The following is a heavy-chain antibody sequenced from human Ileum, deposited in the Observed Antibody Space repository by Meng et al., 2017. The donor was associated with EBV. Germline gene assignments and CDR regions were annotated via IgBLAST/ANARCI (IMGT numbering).Heavy chain of an antibody. J-gene: IGHJ4*02. CDR1: GGSVSSGSYY. CDR3: ARWPRSITATGGIEH. V-gene: IGHV4-61*01. D-gene: IGHD3-10*01. CDR2: IYYSGNT. Sequence: QVHLQVSGPVLVMPAGXLFLQSGVSGGSVSSGSYYWTWIRQPPGKTLEWLGFIYYSGNTNYNPSLKGRVTLSIDMSKNQFSLNLTSVTAADTAVYYCARWPRSITATGGIEHWGQGTLVTVSS.